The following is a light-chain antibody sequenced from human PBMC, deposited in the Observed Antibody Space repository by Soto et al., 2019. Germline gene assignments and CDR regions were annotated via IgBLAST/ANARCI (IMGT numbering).Light chain of an antibody. J-gene: IGLJ1*01. CDR3: ATWDDSLSGHV. CDR1: SGDIGTYNL. Sequence: QSVLTQPASVSGSPGQSIAISCTGTSGDIGTYNLVSWYQQHPGKAPKLMISEVNKRPSGVSDRFSGSKSGDTASLTISGLRTEDEADYYCATWDDSLSGHVFGTGTKVTVL. V-gene: IGLV2-23*02. CDR2: EVN.